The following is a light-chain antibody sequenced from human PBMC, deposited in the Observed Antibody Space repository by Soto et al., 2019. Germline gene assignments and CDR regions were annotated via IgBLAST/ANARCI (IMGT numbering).Light chain of an antibody. Sequence: QSVLTQPPSVSGAPGQRVTISCTGSSSNIGAGYDVHWYQQLPGTAPKLLIYGNSNRPSGVPDRFSGSKSGTSASLAITGLQAEDEAGYYCQSYDSSLSVDVFGTGTKLTVL. V-gene: IGLV1-40*01. CDR1: SSNIGAGYD. CDR3: QSYDSSLSVDV. CDR2: GNS. J-gene: IGLJ1*01.